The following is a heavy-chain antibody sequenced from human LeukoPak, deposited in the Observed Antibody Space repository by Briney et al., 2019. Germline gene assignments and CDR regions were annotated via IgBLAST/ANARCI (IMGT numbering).Heavy chain of an antibody. CDR1: GGTFSSYA. Sequence: SVKVSCKASGGTFSSYAISWVRQAPGQGLEWMGGIIPIFGTANYAQKFQGRVTITTDETTSTAYMELSSLRSEDTAVYYCARVETGDDAFDIWGQGTMVTVSS. CDR3: ARVETGDDAFDI. V-gene: IGHV1-69*05. CDR2: IIPIFGTA. J-gene: IGHJ3*02. D-gene: IGHD7-27*01.